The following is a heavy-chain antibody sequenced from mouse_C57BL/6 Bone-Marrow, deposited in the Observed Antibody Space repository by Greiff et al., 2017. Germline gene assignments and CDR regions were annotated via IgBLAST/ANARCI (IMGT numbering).Heavy chain of an antibody. D-gene: IGHD1-1*01. CDR2: INPSSGYT. V-gene: IGHV1-7*01. CDR1: GYTFTSYL. J-gene: IGHJ2*01. Sequence: VQLQQSGAELAKPGASVKLSCKASGYTFTSYLMTWVKQRPGQGLEWIGYINPSSGYTKYNQKFKDKATLTADKSSSTAYMELSSLTYEDSAVYYCARSVTTVVIDYWGQGTTLTVSS. CDR3: ARSVTTVVIDY.